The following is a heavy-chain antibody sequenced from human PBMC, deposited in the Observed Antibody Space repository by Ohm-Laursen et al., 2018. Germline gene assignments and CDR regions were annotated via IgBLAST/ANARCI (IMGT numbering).Heavy chain of an antibody. V-gene: IGHV1-2*02. Sequence: ALVKVSCKASGYTFTGYYMHWVRQAPGQGLEWMGWINPNSGGTNYAQKFQGRVTMTRDTSTSTVYMELSSLRSEDTAVYYCARDPFGKGYWGQGTLVTVSS. D-gene: IGHD4-23*01. J-gene: IGHJ4*02. CDR2: INPNSGGT. CDR1: GYTFTGYY. CDR3: ARDPFGKGY.